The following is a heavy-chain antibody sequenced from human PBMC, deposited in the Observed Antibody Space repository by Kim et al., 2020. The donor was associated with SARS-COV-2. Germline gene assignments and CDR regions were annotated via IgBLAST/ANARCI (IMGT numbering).Heavy chain of an antibody. CDR3: AKSWELLGSDY. CDR1: GFTFSSYG. J-gene: IGHJ4*02. D-gene: IGHD1-26*01. Sequence: GGSLRLSCAASGFTFSSYGMHWVRQAPGKGLEWVAVISYDGSNKYYADSVKGRFTISRDNSKNTLYLQMNSLRAEDTAVYYCAKSWELLGSDYWGQGTLVTVSS. V-gene: IGHV3-30*18. CDR2: ISYDGSNK.